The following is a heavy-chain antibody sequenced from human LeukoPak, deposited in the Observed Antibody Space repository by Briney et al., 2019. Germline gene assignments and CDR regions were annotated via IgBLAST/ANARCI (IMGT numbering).Heavy chain of an antibody. D-gene: IGHD2-15*01. V-gene: IGHV6-1*01. CDR2: TYYRSKWYS. CDR3: ARGSNNAFDI. CDR1: GDSVSSNSAA. J-gene: IGHJ3*02. Sequence: SQTLSLTRAISGDSVSSNSAALNWIRQSPSRGLEWLGNTYYRSKWYSDCAVSVRSRMTINPDTSKNQFSLQLNSVTPEDTAVYYCARGSNNAFDIWGQGTMVTVSS.